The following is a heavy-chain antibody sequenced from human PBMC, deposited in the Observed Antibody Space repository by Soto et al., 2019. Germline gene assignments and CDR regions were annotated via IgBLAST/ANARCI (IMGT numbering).Heavy chain of an antibody. V-gene: IGHV3-9*01. J-gene: IGHJ1*01. CDR2: INWNSGSV. CDR3: VKDESINWQSGHFRH. Sequence: EVQLVESGGGLVQPGRSLRLSCAASGFTFDDYAMHWVRQVPGKGLEWVSGINWNSGSVGYGDSVKGRFAISRDNPKNSMHRQMNSLSAEDTTFYYCVKDESINWQSGHFRHWGQGTLVTVSS. D-gene: IGHD1-1*01. CDR1: GFTFDDYA.